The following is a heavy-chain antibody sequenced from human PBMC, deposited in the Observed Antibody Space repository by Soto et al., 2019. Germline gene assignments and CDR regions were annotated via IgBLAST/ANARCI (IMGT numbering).Heavy chain of an antibody. V-gene: IGHV4-31*11. J-gene: IGHJ5*02. CDR2: IYSSGST. CDR1: VCSIISASYS. Sequence: SETLYLSCAVSVCSIISASYSWNWIRQSPGRGLEWIGHIYSSGSTYYNPSLKSRVSISVDTSNNQFSLKLTSVTAADTAVYFCAREDAARIERWFDAWGQGILVTVSS. CDR3: AREDAARIERWFDA. D-gene: IGHD6-6*01.